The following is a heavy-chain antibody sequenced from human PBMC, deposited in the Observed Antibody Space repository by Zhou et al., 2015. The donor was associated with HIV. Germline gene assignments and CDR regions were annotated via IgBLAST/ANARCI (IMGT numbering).Heavy chain of an antibody. CDR3: ARDLVEYCSGGSCRYPYYYYYGMDV. CDR2: IIPILGIA. D-gene: IGHD2-15*01. J-gene: IGHJ6*02. CDR1: GGTFSSYT. V-gene: IGHV1-69*08. Sequence: QVQLVQSGAEVKKPGSSVKVSCKASGGTFSSYTISWVRQAPGQGLEWMGRIIPILGIANYAQKFQGRVTITADKSTSTAYMELSSLRSEDTAVYYCARDLVEYCSGGSCRYPYYYYYGMDVWGQGTTVTVSS.